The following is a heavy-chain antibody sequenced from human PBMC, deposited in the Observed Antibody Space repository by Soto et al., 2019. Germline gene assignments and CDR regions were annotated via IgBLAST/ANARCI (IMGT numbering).Heavy chain of an antibody. CDR1: GGSFSGYY. D-gene: IGHD6-13*01. V-gene: IGHV4-34*01. CDR3: ARGHRAAAGTRKAFDI. J-gene: IGHJ3*02. CDR2: INHSEST. Sequence: SETLSLTCAVYGGSFSGYYWSWIRQPPGKGLEWIGEINHSESTNYNPSLKSRVTISLDTSKNQFSLNLSSVTAADTAVYYCARGHRAAAGTRKAFDIWGQGTMVTVSS.